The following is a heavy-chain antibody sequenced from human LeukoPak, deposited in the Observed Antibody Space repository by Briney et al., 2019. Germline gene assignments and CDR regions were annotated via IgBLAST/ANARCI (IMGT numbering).Heavy chain of an antibody. CDR1: GGSISSSSYY. Sequence: PSETLSLTCTVSGGSISSSSYYWGWIRQPPGKGLEWIGSIYYSGSTYYNPSLKSRVTISVDASKNQFSLKLSSVTAADTAVYYCARRSYGQGHIDYWGQGTLVTVSS. D-gene: IGHD5-18*01. V-gene: IGHV4-39*07. CDR2: IYYSGST. CDR3: ARRSYGQGHIDY. J-gene: IGHJ4*02.